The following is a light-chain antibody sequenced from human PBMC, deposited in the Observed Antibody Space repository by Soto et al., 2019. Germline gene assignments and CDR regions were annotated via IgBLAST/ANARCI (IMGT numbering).Light chain of an antibody. CDR1: SSDVGGYNY. CDR3: SSYTSSIPYV. CDR2: DVS. J-gene: IGLJ1*01. Sequence: QSALTQPASVSGSPGQSITISCTGTSSDVGGYNYVSWYQQHPGKAPKLMIYDVSNRPSGVSNRFSGSKSGNTASLTISGLQVEDEADYYCSSYTSSIPYVFGTGTKLTVL. V-gene: IGLV2-14*01.